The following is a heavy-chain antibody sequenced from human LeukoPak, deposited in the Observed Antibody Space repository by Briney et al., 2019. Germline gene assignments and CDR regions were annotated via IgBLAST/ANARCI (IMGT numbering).Heavy chain of an antibody. D-gene: IGHD3-10*01. V-gene: IGHV3-7*01. J-gene: IGHJ3*02. CDR3: ARVGSTMVRAFDI. CDR1: GFTFSSYW. CDR2: IKQDGSEK. Sequence: GGSLRLSCAASGFTFSSYWMSWVRQAPGKGLEWVANIKQDGSEKYYVDSVKGRFTISRDNAKNSLYLQMNSLRAEDTAVYYCARVGSTMVRAFDIWGQGTMVTVSS.